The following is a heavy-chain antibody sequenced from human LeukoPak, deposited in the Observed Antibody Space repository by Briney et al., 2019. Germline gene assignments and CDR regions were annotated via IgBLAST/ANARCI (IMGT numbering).Heavy chain of an antibody. CDR1: GGSFSGYY. V-gene: IGHV4-34*01. J-gene: IGHJ6*02. D-gene: IGHD5-18*01. Sequence: PSETLSLTCAVYGGSFSGYYWSWIRQPPGKGLEWIGEINHSGSTNYNPSLKSRVTISVDTSKNQFSLKLSSVTAADTAVYYCARDELPDTAMVTYYYYYGMDVWGQGTTVTVSS. CDR2: INHSGST. CDR3: ARDELPDTAMVTYYYYYGMDV.